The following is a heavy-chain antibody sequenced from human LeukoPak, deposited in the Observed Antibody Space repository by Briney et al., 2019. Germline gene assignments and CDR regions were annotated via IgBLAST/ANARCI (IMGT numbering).Heavy chain of an antibody. CDR1: GYTFTTYG. CDR2: ISSYNGNT. J-gene: IGHJ4*02. D-gene: IGHD2-15*01. Sequence: ASVKVSCKASGYTFTTYGLNWVRQAPGQGLEWMGWISSYNGNTNYAQKLQGRVTMTTDISTSTAYMELRSLRSDDTAVYYCARTPFLYCSGGNCYSDYWGQGTLVTVTS. V-gene: IGHV1-18*01. CDR3: ARTPFLYCSGGNCYSDY.